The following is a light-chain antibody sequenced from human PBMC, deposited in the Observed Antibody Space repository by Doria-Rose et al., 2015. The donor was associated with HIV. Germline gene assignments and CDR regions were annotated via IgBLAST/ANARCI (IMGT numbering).Light chain of an antibody. J-gene: IGKJ1*01. CDR1: QSFSSTY. V-gene: IGKV3-20*01. CDR2: DGS. Sequence: TQSPGTLSLSPGERATLSCRASQSFSSTYLAWYQQQPGQAPSLLIYDGSDRATGSPDRSSASGSGTDFTLTINRLEPEDLALYYCHQYGTSWTFGQGTKVEI. CDR3: HQYGTSWT.